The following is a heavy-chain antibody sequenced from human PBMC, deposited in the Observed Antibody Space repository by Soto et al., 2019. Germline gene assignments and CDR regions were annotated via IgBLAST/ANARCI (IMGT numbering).Heavy chain of an antibody. D-gene: IGHD3-22*01. CDR3: ARDRVYYYDNSGYYNFDY. CDR1: GFTFSNYA. J-gene: IGHJ4*02. CDR2: VSYDGSKQ. V-gene: IGHV3-30-3*01. Sequence: QVQLVESGGGVVQPGRSLRVSCAASGFTFSNYAMHWVRQAPGKGLEWVAVVSYDGSKQCYADSVEGRFTISRDSSKSTLYLHMDNLRDEDTAVYYCARDRVYYYDNSGYYNFDYWGQGTLVIVSS.